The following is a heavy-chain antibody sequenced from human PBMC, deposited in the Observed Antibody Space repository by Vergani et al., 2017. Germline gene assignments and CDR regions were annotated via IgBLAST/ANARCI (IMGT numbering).Heavy chain of an antibody. CDR3: ARLDGFYDSGSYQYYHFYGMDV. CDR1: GDSISSGCY. V-gene: IGHV4-38-2*01. CDR2: IYHSWTT. Sequence: QVQLQESGPGLVKPSETLSLTCAVSGDSISSGCYWGWIRQPPGKGLEWIGNIYHSWTTYYNPSLKSRVTISVDTSRNQFSLKLSSVTAADTAVYYCARLDGFYDSGSYQYYHFYGMDVWGQGTAVTVPS. J-gene: IGHJ6*02. D-gene: IGHD3-10*01.